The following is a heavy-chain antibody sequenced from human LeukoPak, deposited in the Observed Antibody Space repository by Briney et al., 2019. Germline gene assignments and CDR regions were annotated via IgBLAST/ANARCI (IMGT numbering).Heavy chain of an antibody. D-gene: IGHD6-13*01. CDR3: AKRVAAPGRTYYFDH. CDR2: IGTGIVDT. V-gene: IGHV3-23*01. J-gene: IGHJ4*02. Sequence: PGGSLRLSCAASGFTFSSYWMSWVRQAPGKGLEWVSVIGTGIVDTYYADSVKGRFTISRDNSKNTVYLQLNSLRAEDTAVYYCAKRVAAPGRTYYFDHWGQGTLVIVSS. CDR1: GFTFSSYW.